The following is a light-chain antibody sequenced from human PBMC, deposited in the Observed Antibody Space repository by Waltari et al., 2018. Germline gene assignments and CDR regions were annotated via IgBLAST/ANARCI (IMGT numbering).Light chain of an antibody. CDR3: QQYGRSPLT. V-gene: IGKV3-20*01. CDR1: QSVDGSY. Sequence: IVLTQSPGTLSLSPGERASLSCRASQSVDGSYLAWYQQKPGQAPRLLIYGASSRATGIPDRFSGSGSGTDFTLTMSRLEPEDFAVYYCQQYGRSPLTFGGGTKVEMK. CDR2: GAS. J-gene: IGKJ4*01.